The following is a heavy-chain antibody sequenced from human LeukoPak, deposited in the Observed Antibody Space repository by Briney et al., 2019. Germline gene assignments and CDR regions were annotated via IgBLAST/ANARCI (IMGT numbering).Heavy chain of an antibody. CDR3: ARGPVVRLPSSFDP. Sequence: GASVKVSCKASGYTFTSYDINWVRQATGQGLEWMGWMNPNSGNTGSAQRFQGRVTMTRDTSISTAYMELSSLTSEDTAVYYCARGPVVRLPSSFDPWGQGTLVTVSS. CDR2: MNPNSGNT. V-gene: IGHV1-8*01. CDR1: GYTFTSYD. J-gene: IGHJ5*02. D-gene: IGHD3-16*02.